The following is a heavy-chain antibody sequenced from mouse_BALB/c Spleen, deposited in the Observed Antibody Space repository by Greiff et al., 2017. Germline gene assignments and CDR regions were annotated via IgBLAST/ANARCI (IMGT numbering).Heavy chain of an antibody. Sequence: VQLQQPGAELVRPGASVKLSCKASGYTFTSYWINWVKQRPGQGLEWIGNIYPSDSYTNYNQKFKDKATLTVDKSSSTAYMQLSSPTSEDSAVYYCTITGYGYYYAMDYWGQGTSVTVSS. CDR3: TITGYGYYYAMDY. CDR2: IYPSDSYT. D-gene: IGHD1-2*01. J-gene: IGHJ4*01. V-gene: IGHV1-69*02. CDR1: GYTFTSYW.